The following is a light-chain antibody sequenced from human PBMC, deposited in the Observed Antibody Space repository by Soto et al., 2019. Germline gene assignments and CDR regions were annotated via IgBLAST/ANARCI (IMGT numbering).Light chain of an antibody. V-gene: IGKV3-15*01. CDR3: QQYNNWLPA. CDR1: QSVSSN. Sequence: EIVMTQSPATLSVSPGERATLSCRASQSVSSNLAWYQQKPVQAPRLLIYGASTRATGIPARFSGSGSGTEFTLTISSLQSEDFAVYYCQQYNNWLPAFGQGTKVEIK. J-gene: IGKJ1*01. CDR2: GAS.